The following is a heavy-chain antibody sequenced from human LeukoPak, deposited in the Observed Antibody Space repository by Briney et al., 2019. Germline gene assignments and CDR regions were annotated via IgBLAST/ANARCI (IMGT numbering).Heavy chain of an antibody. CDR2: IYNSGTT. V-gene: IGHV4-59*11. D-gene: IGHD1-26*01. Sequence: SETLSLTCTVSRDSISGHYWNWIRQPPGKGLEWIGYIYNSGTTKYNPSLESRVTISVDMSKNQFSLRLTSVTAADTAVYYCARGEDFKSSRFDPWGQGTLVTVSS. CDR3: ARGEDFKSSRFDP. CDR1: RDSISGHY. J-gene: IGHJ5*02.